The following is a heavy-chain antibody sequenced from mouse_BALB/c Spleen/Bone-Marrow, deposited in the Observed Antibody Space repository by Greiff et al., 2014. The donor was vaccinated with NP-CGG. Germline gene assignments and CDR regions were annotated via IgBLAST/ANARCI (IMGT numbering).Heavy chain of an antibody. D-gene: IGHD1-1*01. CDR3: ARYRYYGSSYARDY. CDR2: IDPANGNT. V-gene: IGHV14-3*02. J-gene: IGHJ4*01. Sequence: VQLKESGAELVKPGASVKLSCTASGFNIKDTYMHWVMQRPGQGLEWIGRIDPANGNTKYDPKFQGKATITADTSSNTAYLQLSSLTSEDTAVYYCARYRYYGSSYARDYWGQGTSVTVSS. CDR1: GFNIKDTY.